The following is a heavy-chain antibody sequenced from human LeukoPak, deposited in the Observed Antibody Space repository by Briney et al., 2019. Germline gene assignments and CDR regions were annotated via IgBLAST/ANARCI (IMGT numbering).Heavy chain of an antibody. CDR2: IYTSGST. D-gene: IGHD2-15*01. Sequence: SETLSLTCTVSGGSISSYYWSWIRQPAGKGLEWIGRIYTSGSTNYNPSLMSRVTMSVDTSENQFSLKLSSVTAADTAVYYCAREAWDCSGGSCYSDAFDIWGQGTMVTVSS. J-gene: IGHJ3*02. CDR3: AREAWDCSGGSCYSDAFDI. V-gene: IGHV4-4*07. CDR1: GGSISSYY.